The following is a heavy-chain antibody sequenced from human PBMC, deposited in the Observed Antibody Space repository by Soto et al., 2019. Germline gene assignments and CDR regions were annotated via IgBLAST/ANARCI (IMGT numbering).Heavy chain of an antibody. J-gene: IGHJ4*02. CDR1: GDTFSTYT. V-gene: IGHV1-18*01. D-gene: IGHD2-2*01. CDR2: INAYNGNT. CDR3: ARSEYQLLWIRGPPDY. Sequence: ASVKVSCKASGDTFSTYTITWMRQAPGQRLEWIRWINAYNGNTKYSQKFQGRVTMTTDTSTSTAYMELRSLRSDDTAVYYCARSEYQLLWIRGPPDYWGQGTLVTVSS.